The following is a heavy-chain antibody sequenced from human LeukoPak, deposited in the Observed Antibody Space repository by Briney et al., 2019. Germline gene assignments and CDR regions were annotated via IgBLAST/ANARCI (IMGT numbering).Heavy chain of an antibody. CDR1: GYTFIHYY. J-gene: IGHJ4*02. CDR3: ARDSFGVRGFDH. Sequence: ASVKVSCKTSGYTFIHYYMHWVRQASGEGFEWMGIVDPSGDIATYAQKFQGRVTLTTDTSTSTFYMELSSLRSEDTAIYYCARDSFGVRGFDHWGQGTPVTVST. CDR2: VDPSGDIA. V-gene: IGHV1-46*01. D-gene: IGHD3-10*01.